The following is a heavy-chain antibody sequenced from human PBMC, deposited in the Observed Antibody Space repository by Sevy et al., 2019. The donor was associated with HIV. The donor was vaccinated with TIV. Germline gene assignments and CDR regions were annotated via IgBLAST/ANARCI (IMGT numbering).Heavy chain of an antibody. Sequence: SETLSLTCAVYGGSFSGYYWSWIRQPPGKGLEWIGEINHSGSTNYNPSLKSRVTISVDTSKNQFSLKLSSVTAADTAVYYCAREVRKPRLRYYYMDVWGKGTTVTVSS. CDR2: INHSGST. CDR3: AREVRKPRLRYYYMDV. V-gene: IGHV4-34*01. D-gene: IGHD2-21*02. J-gene: IGHJ6*03. CDR1: GGSFSGYY.